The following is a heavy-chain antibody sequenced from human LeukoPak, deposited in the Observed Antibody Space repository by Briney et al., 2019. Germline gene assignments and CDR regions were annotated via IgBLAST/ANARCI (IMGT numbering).Heavy chain of an antibody. V-gene: IGHV4-59*12. CDR3: ARPYYDILTGPLPGMDV. J-gene: IGHJ6*02. CDR2: IYYSGST. D-gene: IGHD3-9*01. Sequence: SETLSLTCTVSGGSISSYYWSWIRQPPGKGLEWIGYIYYSGSTKYNPSLKSRVTILVDTSKNQFSLKLSSVTAADTAVYYCARPYYDILTGPLPGMDVWGQGTTVTVSS. CDR1: GGSISSYY.